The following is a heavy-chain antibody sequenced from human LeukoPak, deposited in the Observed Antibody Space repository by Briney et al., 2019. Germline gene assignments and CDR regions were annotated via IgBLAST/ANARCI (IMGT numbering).Heavy chain of an antibody. CDR1: GFTFSSYA. J-gene: IGHJ4*02. Sequence: GGSLRLSCAASGFTFSSYAMNWVRQAPGKGLEWVSVISGSGGSTDYADSVKGRFTISRDNSKNTLYLQMNSLRDEDTAVYYCVKDRSGGYRVFDHWGQGTQVTVSS. CDR3: VKDRSGGYRVFDH. D-gene: IGHD6-19*01. CDR2: ISGSGGST. V-gene: IGHV3-23*01.